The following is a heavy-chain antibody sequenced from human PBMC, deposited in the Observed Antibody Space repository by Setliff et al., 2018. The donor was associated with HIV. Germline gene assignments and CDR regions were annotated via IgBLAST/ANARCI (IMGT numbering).Heavy chain of an antibody. J-gene: IGHJ6*02. CDR3: ARESQQYYDILTGFNYYYGMDV. V-gene: IGHV4-59*01. CDR1: GASISSYY. Sequence: PSETLSLTCSVSGASISSYYWSWIRQPPGKGLEWIGYIYYSGSTNYNPSLRSRVTISVDTSKNQVSLRLTSVTSADTALYYCARESQQYYDILTGFNYYYGMDVWGRGITVTVSS. D-gene: IGHD3-9*01. CDR2: IYYSGST.